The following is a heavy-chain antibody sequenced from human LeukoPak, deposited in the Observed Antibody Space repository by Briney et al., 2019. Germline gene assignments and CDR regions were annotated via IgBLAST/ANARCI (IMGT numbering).Heavy chain of an antibody. CDR2: ISGSGGST. Sequence: GGSLRLSCAASGFTFSSYAMSWVRQAPGKGLEWVSAISGSGGSTYYADSVKGRFTISRDNSKNTLYLQMNSLRAEDTAVYYCARDRGAGQYFDYWGQGTLVTVSS. V-gene: IGHV3-23*01. CDR1: GFTFSSYA. CDR3: ARDRGAGQYFDY. D-gene: IGHD6-19*01. J-gene: IGHJ4*02.